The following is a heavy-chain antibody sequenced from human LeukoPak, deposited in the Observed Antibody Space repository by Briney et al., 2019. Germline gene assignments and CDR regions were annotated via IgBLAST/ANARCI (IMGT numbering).Heavy chain of an antibody. Sequence: GGSLRLSCAASGFTFSSYAMSWVRQAPGKRLEWVSSISGSGGTTYYADSVKGRFTISRDNSKNTLYLQMNSLRAEDTAVYYCASSVVTVTPTLDYWGQGTLVTVSS. CDR1: GFTFSSYA. D-gene: IGHD4-23*01. CDR2: ISGSGGTT. V-gene: IGHV3-23*01. CDR3: ASSVVTVTPTLDY. J-gene: IGHJ4*02.